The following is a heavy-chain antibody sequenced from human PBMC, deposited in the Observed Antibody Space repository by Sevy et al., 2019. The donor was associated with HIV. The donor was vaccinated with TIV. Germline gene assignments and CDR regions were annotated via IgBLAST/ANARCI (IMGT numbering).Heavy chain of an antibody. CDR1: GFTFSDYG. CDR3: VKNTASAGTGGFDY. V-gene: IGHV3-30*02. D-gene: IGHD6-13*01. CDR2: IGYNGADR. J-gene: IGHJ4*02. Sequence: GGSLRLSCTTSGFTFSDYGMHWDRQAPGKGLEWVTFIGYNGADRYYSDSVKGRFAISRDNSKNTLLLQMNSLRAEDTAIYYCVKNTASAGTGGFDYWGQGALVTVSS.